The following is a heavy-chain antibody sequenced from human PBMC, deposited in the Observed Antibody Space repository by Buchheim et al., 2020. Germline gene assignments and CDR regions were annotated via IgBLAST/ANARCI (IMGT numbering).Heavy chain of an antibody. Sequence: QVQLQQWGAGLLKPSETLSLTCAVYGGSFSGYYWSWIRQPPGKGLEWIGEINHSGNTNYNPSRKSRVTISVDTSKNQFSLKLSSVTAADTAVYYCARVIVVVTAIGWFDPWGQGTL. CDR3: ARVIVVVTAIGWFDP. D-gene: IGHD2-21*02. CDR2: INHSGNT. J-gene: IGHJ5*02. CDR1: GGSFSGYY. V-gene: IGHV4-34*01.